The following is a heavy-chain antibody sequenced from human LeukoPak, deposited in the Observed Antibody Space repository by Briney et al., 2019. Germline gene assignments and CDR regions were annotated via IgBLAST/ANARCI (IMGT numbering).Heavy chain of an antibody. V-gene: IGHV1-18*01. Sequence: ASVKVSCKASGYTFNSYSINWVRQAPGQGLEWMGSINAYNGNTNYAQKVQGRVTTTTDTSTSTAYMGLRSLRSDDTALYYCARDGFRGPSDYWGQGTLVTV. D-gene: IGHD3-16*01. CDR3: ARDGFRGPSDY. CDR2: INAYNGNT. J-gene: IGHJ4*02. CDR1: GYTFNSYS.